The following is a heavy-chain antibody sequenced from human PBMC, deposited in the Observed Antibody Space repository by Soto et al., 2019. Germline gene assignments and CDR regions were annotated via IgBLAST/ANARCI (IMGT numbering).Heavy chain of an antibody. V-gene: IGHV1-18*01. D-gene: IGHD2-15*01. CDR3: ARTYCSGDNCPYNYYYYYMDV. CDR2: ISGYNGNT. CDR1: GYTFSIYG. Sequence: ASVKVSCKASGYTFSIYGISWVRQAPGQGLEWMGWISGYNGNTNYAQKLQGRVTMTTDTSTSTAYMELRSLRSDDTAVYYCARTYCSGDNCPYNYYYYYMDVWAKGTPVTVSS. J-gene: IGHJ6*03.